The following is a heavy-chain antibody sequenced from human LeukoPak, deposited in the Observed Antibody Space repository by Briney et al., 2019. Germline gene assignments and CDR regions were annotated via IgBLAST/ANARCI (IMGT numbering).Heavy chain of an antibody. CDR2: FSGAVDTT. CDR1: GFTFSTFA. V-gene: IGHV3-23*01. J-gene: IGHJ4*02. Sequence: GGSLRLSCAASGFTFSTFAMNWVRQAPGKGLEWVSTFSGAVDTTYYADSVKGRFTISRDNSKNTLYLQMNSLRAEDTAVYYCAKVAVGSWYSMEDGAYYFDYWGQGTLVTVSS. D-gene: IGHD6-13*01. CDR3: AKVAVGSWYSMEDGAYYFDY.